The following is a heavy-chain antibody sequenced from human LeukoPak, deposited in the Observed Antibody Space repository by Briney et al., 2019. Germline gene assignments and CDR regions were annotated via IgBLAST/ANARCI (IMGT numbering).Heavy chain of an antibody. V-gene: IGHV3-33*01. CDR2: IWYDGSNK. CDR1: GFTFSSYG. J-gene: IGHJ6*02. CDR3: ARDSRAYSSSWKYGMDV. Sequence: GSLRLSCAASGFTFSSYGMHWVRQAPGKGLEWVAVIWYDGSNKYYADSVKGRFTISRDNSKNTLYLQMNSLRAEDTAVYYCARDSRAYSSSWKYGMDVWGQGTTVTVSS. D-gene: IGHD6-13*01.